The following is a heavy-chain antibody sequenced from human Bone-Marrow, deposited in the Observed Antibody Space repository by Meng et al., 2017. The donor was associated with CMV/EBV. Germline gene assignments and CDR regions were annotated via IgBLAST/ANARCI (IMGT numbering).Heavy chain of an antibody. J-gene: IGHJ6*02. CDR1: GFSLSNARMG. CDR2: IFSNDEK. CDR3: ARIERDYYGMDV. V-gene: IGHV2-26*01. D-gene: IGHD1-1*01. Sequence: SGPTLVKPTETLTLTCIVSGFSLSNARMGVSWIRQPPGKALEWLAHIFSNDEKSYSTSLKSRLTISKDTSKSQVVLTMTNMDPVDTATYYCARIERDYYGMDVWGQGTTVTVSS.